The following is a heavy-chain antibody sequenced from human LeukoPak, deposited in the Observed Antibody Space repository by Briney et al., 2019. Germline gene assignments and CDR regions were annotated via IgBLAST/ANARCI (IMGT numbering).Heavy chain of an antibody. CDR1: GYTFTSYY. CDR2: INPSGGST. Sequence: ASVKVSCKASGYTFTSYYMHWVRQAPGQGLEWMGIINPSGGSTSYAQKFQGGVTMTRDTSTSTVYMELSSLRSEDTAVYYCARDAHTYYYDSSGYHADYWGQGTLVTVSS. V-gene: IGHV1-46*01. J-gene: IGHJ4*02. CDR3: ARDAHTYYYDSSGYHADY. D-gene: IGHD3-22*01.